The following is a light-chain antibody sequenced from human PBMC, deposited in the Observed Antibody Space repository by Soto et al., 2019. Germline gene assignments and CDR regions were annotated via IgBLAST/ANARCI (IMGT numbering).Light chain of an antibody. Sequence: QSALTQPASVSGSPGQSITISCTGTSGDIGGYNYVSWYQQHPGKAPKLLIYEVSNRPSGVSNRFSGSKSGNTASLTISGLQAEDEADYSCSSYTSSSTLVFGTGTKLTVL. CDR2: EVS. CDR3: SSYTSSSTLV. J-gene: IGLJ1*01. CDR1: SGDIGGYNY. V-gene: IGLV2-14*01.